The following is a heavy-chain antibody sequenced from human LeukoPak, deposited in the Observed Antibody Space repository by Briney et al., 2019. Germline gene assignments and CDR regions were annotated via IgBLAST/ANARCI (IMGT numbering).Heavy chain of an antibody. CDR1: GFIFGDYA. CDR2: IRSKAYGGTT. Sequence: GGPLRLSCTGSGFIFGDYAVSWVRQAPGKGLEWVGFIRSKAYGGTTEHAASGQGRFTISRDDTKSIAYLQMTSLKTEDTAVYYCTIHDTSMATSVDYWGQGTLVTVSS. CDR3: TIHDTSMATSVDY. V-gene: IGHV3-49*04. D-gene: IGHD5-18*01. J-gene: IGHJ4*02.